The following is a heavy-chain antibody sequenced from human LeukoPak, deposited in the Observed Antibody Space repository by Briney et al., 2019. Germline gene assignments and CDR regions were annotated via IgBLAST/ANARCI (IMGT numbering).Heavy chain of an antibody. CDR2: IKSKTDGGTT. CDR1: GFTFSNAW. CDR3: TTAINDLYYYYYMDV. J-gene: IGHJ6*03. Sequence: PGGSLRLSCAASGFTFSNAWMSWVRQAPGKGLEWVGRIKSKTDGGTTDYAAPVKGRFTISRDDSKNTLYLQMNSLKTEDTAVYYCTTAINDLYYYYYMDVWGKGTTVTVSS. V-gene: IGHV3-15*01. D-gene: IGHD5-24*01.